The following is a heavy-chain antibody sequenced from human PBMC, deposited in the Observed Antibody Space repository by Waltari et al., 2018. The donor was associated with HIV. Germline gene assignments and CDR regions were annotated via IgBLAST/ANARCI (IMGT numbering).Heavy chain of an antibody. CDR1: EFTFCSYG. D-gene: IGHD2-2*01. Sequence: QVQLVESGGGVVQPGRYLRLSCEGSEFTFCSYGVHWVRQAPCKGLECVSFISLDGPNLYYAVAVKDRFTIARDNAKNTVYLQMHSRRPDDSVVYYRTRERQKDIEEVQRYGMDVWGQGITVTVSS. CDR2: ISLDGPNL. J-gene: IGHJ6*02. CDR3: TRERQKDIEEVQRYGMDV. V-gene: IGHV3-30-3*01.